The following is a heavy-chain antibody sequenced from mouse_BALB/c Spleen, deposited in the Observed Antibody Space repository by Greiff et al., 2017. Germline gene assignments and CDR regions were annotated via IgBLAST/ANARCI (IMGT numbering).Heavy chain of an antibody. V-gene: IGHV1S81*02. CDR2: INPSNGRT. Sequence: QVQLQQPGAELVKPGTSVKLSCKASGYTFTSYWMHWVKQRPGQGLEWIGEINPSNGRTNYNEKFKSKATLTVDKSSSTAYMQLSSLTSEDSAVYYCARKRTDIYYDYGAWFAYWGQGTLVTVSA. CDR3: ARKRTDIYYDYGAWFAY. D-gene: IGHD2-4*01. CDR1: GYTFTSYW. J-gene: IGHJ3*01.